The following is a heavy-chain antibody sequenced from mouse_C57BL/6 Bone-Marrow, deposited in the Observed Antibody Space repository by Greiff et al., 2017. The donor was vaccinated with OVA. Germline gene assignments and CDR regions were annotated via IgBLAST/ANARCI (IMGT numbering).Heavy chain of an antibody. J-gene: IGHJ1*03. CDR1: GYTFTSYW. CDR2: IDPSDSYT. CDR3: ARRGCTTVGDWYFDV. V-gene: IGHV1-59*01. D-gene: IGHD1-1*01. Sequence: QVQLQQPGAELVRPGPSVKLSCKASGYTFTSYWMHWVKQRPGQGLEWIGVIDPSDSYTNYNQKFKGKATLPVDKSSNTAYMQISSLTSEDSAFYYCARRGCTTVGDWYFDVWGTGTTVTVSS.